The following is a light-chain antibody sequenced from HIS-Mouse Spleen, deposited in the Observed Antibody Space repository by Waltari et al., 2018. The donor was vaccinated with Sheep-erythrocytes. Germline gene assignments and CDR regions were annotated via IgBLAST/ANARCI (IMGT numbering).Light chain of an antibody. CDR1: ALPQKY. J-gene: IGLJ3*02. V-gene: IGLV3-10*01. CDR2: EDS. Sequence: SSELTQPPSVSVSPGQTARITCSGDALPQKYAYWDQQKSGQAPVLVIYEDSKRPSGIPERFSGSTSGTMATLTISGAQVEDEADYYCYSTDSSGNHWVFGGGTKLTVL. CDR3: YSTDSSGNHWV.